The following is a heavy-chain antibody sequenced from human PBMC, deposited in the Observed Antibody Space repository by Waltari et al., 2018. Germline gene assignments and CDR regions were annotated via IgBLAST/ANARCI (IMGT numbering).Heavy chain of an antibody. Sequence: QVQLQESGPGLVKPSETLSLTCTVSGGSISSYYWSWIRQPPGKGLEWIGYIYYSGSTNYNPSLKSRVTISVDTSKNQFSRKLSSVTAADTAVYYCARGRQRWLQSDFDYWGQGTLVTVSS. V-gene: IGHV4-59*01. J-gene: IGHJ4*02. D-gene: IGHD5-12*01. CDR3: ARGRQRWLQSDFDY. CDR2: IYYSGST. CDR1: GGSISSYY.